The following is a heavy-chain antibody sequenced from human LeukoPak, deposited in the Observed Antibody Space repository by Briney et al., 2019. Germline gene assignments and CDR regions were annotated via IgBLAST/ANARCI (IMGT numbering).Heavy chain of an antibody. CDR3: ARSGVVPLDAFDI. CDR2: IKQDGSEK. V-gene: IGHV3-7*01. Sequence: GGSLRLSCAASGFTFSSYWMSWVRQAPGKGLEWVANIKQDGSEKYYVDSVKGRFTISRDNAKNSLYLQMNSLRAEDTAVYYCARSGVVPLDAFDIWGQGTMVTVSS. CDR1: GFTFSSYW. D-gene: IGHD2-15*01. J-gene: IGHJ3*02.